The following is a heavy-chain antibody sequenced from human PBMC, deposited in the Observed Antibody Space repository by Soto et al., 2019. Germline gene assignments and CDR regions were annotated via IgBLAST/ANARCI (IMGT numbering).Heavy chain of an antibody. V-gene: IGHV4-4*02. D-gene: IGHD6-13*01. J-gene: IGHJ4*02. Sequence: ASETLSLTCAVSSGSISSSNWWSWVRQPPGKGLEWIGEIYHSGSTNYNPSLKSRVTISVDKSKNQFSLKLSSVTAADTAVYYCARGNVGYSSSWYSLEDRFFDYWGQGTLVTVS. CDR3: ARGNVGYSSSWYSLEDRFFDY. CDR1: SGSISSSNW. CDR2: IYHSGST.